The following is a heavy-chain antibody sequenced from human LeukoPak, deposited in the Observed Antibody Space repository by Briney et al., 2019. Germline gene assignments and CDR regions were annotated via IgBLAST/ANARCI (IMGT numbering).Heavy chain of an antibody. J-gene: IGHJ4*02. V-gene: IGHV1-2*02. D-gene: IGHD3-22*01. CDR1: GYTFTGYY. Sequence: ASVKVPCKASGYTFTGYYMHWVRQAPGQGLEWMGWINPNSGGTNYAQKFQGRVTMTRDTSISTAYTELSRLRSDDTAVYYCARDRSVVVSDDYWGQGTLVTVSS. CDR3: ARDRSVVVSDDY. CDR2: INPNSGGT.